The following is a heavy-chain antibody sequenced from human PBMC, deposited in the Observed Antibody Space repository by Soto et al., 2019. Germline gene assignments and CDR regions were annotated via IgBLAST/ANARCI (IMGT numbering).Heavy chain of an antibody. CDR1: GFTFSSYG. J-gene: IGHJ6*02. Sequence: QVQLVESGGGVVQPGRSLRLSCAASGFTFSSYGMHWVRQAPGKGLEWVAVISYDGSNKYYADSVKGRFTISRDNSKNTLYLQMNSLRAEDTAVYYCAKGGLGTSRKFHGMDVWGQGTTVTVSS. V-gene: IGHV3-30*18. CDR3: AKGGLGTSRKFHGMDV. D-gene: IGHD2-2*01. CDR2: ISYDGSNK.